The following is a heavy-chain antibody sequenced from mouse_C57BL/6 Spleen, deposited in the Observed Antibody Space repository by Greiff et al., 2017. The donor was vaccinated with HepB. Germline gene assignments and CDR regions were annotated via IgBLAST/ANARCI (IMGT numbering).Heavy chain of an antibody. CDR2: IYPGDGDT. Sequence: VQLQQSGAELVKPGASVKISCKASGYAFSSYWMNWVKQRPGKGLGWIGQIYPGDGDTNYNGKFKGKATLTADKSSSTDYMQLSSLTAEDSAVYFCARWGAHSFYYAMDYWGKGTSVTVSS. J-gene: IGHJ4*01. CDR1: GYAFSSYW. CDR3: ARWGAHSFYYAMDY. D-gene: IGHD1-1*01. V-gene: IGHV1-80*01.